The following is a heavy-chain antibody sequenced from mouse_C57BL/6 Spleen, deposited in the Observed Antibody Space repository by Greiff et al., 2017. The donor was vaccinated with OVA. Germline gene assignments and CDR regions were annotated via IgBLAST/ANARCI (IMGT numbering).Heavy chain of an antibody. D-gene: IGHD2-1*01. Sequence: EVMLVESGGGLVKPGGSLKLSCAASGFTFSSYAMSWVRQTPEKRLEWVATISDGGSYTYYPDNVKGRFTISRDNAKNNLYLQMSHLKSEDTAMYYCARGYYGNYWYFDVWGTGTTVTVSS. CDR1: GFTFSSYA. CDR3: ARGYYGNYWYFDV. V-gene: IGHV5-4*03. CDR2: ISDGGSYT. J-gene: IGHJ1*03.